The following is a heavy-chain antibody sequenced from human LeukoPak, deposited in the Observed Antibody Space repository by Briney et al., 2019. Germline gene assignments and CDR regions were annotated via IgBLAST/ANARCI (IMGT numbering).Heavy chain of an antibody. V-gene: IGHV4-34*01. CDR2: INHSGST. D-gene: IGHD4-11*01. J-gene: IGHJ6*02. CDR3: ARFGAYINYVRIGYYVMDV. CDR1: GGSFSGYY. Sequence: PSETLSLTCAVYGGSFSGYYWSWLRQPPGKGLEWVGEINHSGSTNYNPPLKGRVTISVDTSKNQFSLKLTSLTAAATAVYSCARFGAYINYVRIGYYVMDVGGQGTTATVS.